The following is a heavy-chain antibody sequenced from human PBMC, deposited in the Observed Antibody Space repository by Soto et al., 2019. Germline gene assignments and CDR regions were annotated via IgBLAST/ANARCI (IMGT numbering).Heavy chain of an antibody. D-gene: IGHD2-2*01. Sequence: SQTLSLTCAISGDSVSSNSAAWNWIRQSPTRGLEWLGRTYYRSKWYNDYAVSVKSRITINPDTSKNQFSLQLNSVTPEDTAVYYCAREGLLSRADYYYYGMDVWGQGTTVTVSS. CDR3: AREGLLSRADYYYYGMDV. J-gene: IGHJ6*02. CDR1: GDSVSSNSAA. V-gene: IGHV6-1*01. CDR2: TYYRSKWYN.